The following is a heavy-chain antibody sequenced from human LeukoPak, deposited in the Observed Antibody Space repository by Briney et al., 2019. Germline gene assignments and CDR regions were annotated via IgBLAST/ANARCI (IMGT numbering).Heavy chain of an antibody. CDR2: INSDGSST. D-gene: IGHD3-9*01. CDR1: GFTFSSYW. Sequence: GGFLRLSCAASGFTFSSYWMHWVRQAPGKGLVWVSRINSDGSSTSYADSVKGRFTISRDNAKNTLYLQMNSLRAEGTAVYYCARLATDYDILTGRYYYMDVWGKGTTVTVSS. V-gene: IGHV3-74*01. J-gene: IGHJ6*03. CDR3: ARLATDYDILTGRYYYMDV.